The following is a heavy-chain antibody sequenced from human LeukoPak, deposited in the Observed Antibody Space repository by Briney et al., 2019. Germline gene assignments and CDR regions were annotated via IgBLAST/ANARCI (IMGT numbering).Heavy chain of an antibody. CDR1: GFTFPSYA. CDR2: ISDSGGST. CDR3: AKDYTYYDSSGYYYIDAFDI. D-gene: IGHD3-22*01. Sequence: GSLRLSCAASGFTFPSYAMSWVRQAPGKGLNWVSAISDSGGSTYYADSVKDRFTISRDNSKNTLYLQMNSLRAEDTAVYYCAKDYTYYDSSGYYYIDAFDIWGQGTMVTVSS. V-gene: IGHV3-23*01. J-gene: IGHJ3*02.